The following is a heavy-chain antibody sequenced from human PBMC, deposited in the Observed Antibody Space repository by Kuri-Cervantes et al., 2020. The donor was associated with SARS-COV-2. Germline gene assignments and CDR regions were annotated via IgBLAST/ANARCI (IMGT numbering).Heavy chain of an antibody. J-gene: IGHJ6*02. CDR3: ARLGFVYYSSNSCYTRYSDRVDYYYYYGMDV. CDR2: IYYSGST. Sequence: SEILSLTVTGPGGSISSSTYSWGWILQPPGKGVWWIGGIYYSGSTYYNPSVKSRVTISVDTSKIQFSLKMCYVTVADPAVYDCARLGFVYYSSNSCYTRYSDRVDYYYYYGMDVWGQGTMVTVSS. V-gene: IGHV4-39*01. CDR1: GGSISSSTYS. D-gene: IGHD2-2*02.